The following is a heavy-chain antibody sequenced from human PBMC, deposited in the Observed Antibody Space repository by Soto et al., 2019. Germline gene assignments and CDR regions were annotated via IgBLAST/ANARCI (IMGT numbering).Heavy chain of an antibody. CDR1: GFTFSSYG. J-gene: IGHJ4*01. CDR3: AKGDWASSSWYRGGFDY. Sequence: QVQLVESGGGVVQPGRSLRLSCAASGFTFSSYGMHWVRQAPGKGLEWVAVISYDGSNKYYADSVKGRFTISRDNSKNTLYLQMNSLRAEDTAVYYCAKGDWASSSWYRGGFDYWGNGSLVTVFS. D-gene: IGHD6-13*01. V-gene: IGHV3-30*18. CDR2: ISYDGSNK.